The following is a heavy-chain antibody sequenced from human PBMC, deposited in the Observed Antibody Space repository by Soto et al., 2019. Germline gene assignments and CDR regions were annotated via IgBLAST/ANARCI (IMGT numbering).Heavy chain of an antibody. CDR1: GGSISSSSYY. CDR3: ARPLGTTTVTWAQ. D-gene: IGHD4-4*01. CDR2: IYYSGST. Sequence: SATLSLTCTVSGGSISSSSYYWGWIRQPPGKGLEWIGSIYYSGSTYYNPSLKSRVTISVDTSKNQFSLKLSSVTAADTAVYYCARPLGTTTVTWAQWGQGTLVTV. J-gene: IGHJ4*02. V-gene: IGHV4-39*01.